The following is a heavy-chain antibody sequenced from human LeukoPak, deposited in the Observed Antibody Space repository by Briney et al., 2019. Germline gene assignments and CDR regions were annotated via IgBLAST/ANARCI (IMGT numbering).Heavy chain of an antibody. V-gene: IGHV3-30*02. D-gene: IGHD3-22*01. Sequence: GGSLRLSCAASGFTLSCCGMHWVRQAPGKGLEWVAFIRYDGSNEYYADSVKGRFTISRDNSKNTLYLQMNSLKAEDTAVYYCAKDGDDCIEHWGQGTLVSVSS. J-gene: IGHJ4*02. CDR1: GFTLSCCG. CDR2: IRYDGSNE. CDR3: AKDGDDCIEH.